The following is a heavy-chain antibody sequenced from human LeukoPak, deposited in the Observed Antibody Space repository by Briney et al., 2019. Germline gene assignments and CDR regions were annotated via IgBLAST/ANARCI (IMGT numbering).Heavy chain of an antibody. Sequence: SETLSLTCAVYGGSFSGYYWSWIRQPPGKGLEWIGEINHSGSTNYNPSLKSRVTISVDTSKNQFSLQLSSVTAADTAVYYCARASPPDYYDSSGHYYYYYGMDVWGQGTTVTVSS. D-gene: IGHD3-22*01. J-gene: IGHJ6*02. CDR3: ARASPPDYYDSSGHYYYYYGMDV. V-gene: IGHV4-34*01. CDR1: GGSFSGYY. CDR2: INHSGST.